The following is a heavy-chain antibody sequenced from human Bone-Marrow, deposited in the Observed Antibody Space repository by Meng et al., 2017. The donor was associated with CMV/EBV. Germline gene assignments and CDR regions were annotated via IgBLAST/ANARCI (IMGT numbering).Heavy chain of an antibody. CDR3: SRGSPKTSTYDFDI. CDR2: ISSSSSTM. V-gene: IGHV3-48*04. Sequence: GESLKISCAASRFTFSTYSMKWVRQAPGKGLEWVSYISSSSSTMYYADSVKGRFTISRDNAKNSLYLQMNSLRPEDTAVYYCSRGSPKTSTYDFDIWGQGTMVTVSS. D-gene: IGHD5-12*01. CDR1: RFTFSTYS. J-gene: IGHJ3*02.